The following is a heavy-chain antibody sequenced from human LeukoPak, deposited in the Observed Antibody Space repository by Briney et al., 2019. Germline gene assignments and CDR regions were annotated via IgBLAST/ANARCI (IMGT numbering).Heavy chain of an antibody. CDR3: ARGPMERYLRLGELSPEGYFDY. CDR2: IYHSGST. CDR1: GGSISSGGYY. J-gene: IGHJ4*02. Sequence: SETLSLTCTVSGGSISSGGYYWRWIRQPPGKGLEWIGYIYHSGSTYYNPSLKSRVTISVDRSKNQFSLKLSSVTAADTAVYYCARGPMERYLRLGELSPEGYFDYWGQGTLVTVSS. D-gene: IGHD3-16*02. V-gene: IGHV4-30-2*01.